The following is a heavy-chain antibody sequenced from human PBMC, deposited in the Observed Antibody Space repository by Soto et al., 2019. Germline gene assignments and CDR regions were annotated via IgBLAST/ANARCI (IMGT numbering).Heavy chain of an antibody. D-gene: IGHD3-10*01. Sequence: SETLSLTCAVYGGSVSGYYWSWIRQPPGKGLEWIGEINHSGSTNYNPSLKSRVTISVDTSKNQFSLKLSSVTAADTAVYYCAREFTMVRGVISTIYGMDVWGQGTTVTVSS. J-gene: IGHJ6*02. V-gene: IGHV4-34*01. CDR2: INHSGST. CDR3: AREFTMVRGVISTIYGMDV. CDR1: GGSVSGYY.